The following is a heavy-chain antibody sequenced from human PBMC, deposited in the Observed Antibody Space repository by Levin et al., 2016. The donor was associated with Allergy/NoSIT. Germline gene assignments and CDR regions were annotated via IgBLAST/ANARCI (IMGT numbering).Heavy chain of an antibody. CDR2: INPNSGGT. CDR3: ARGPSGGWFDP. Sequence: VRQMPGKGLEWMGWINPNSGGTNYAQKFQGRVTMTRDTSISTAYMELSRLRSDDTAVYYCARGPSGGWFDPWGQGTLVTVSS. J-gene: IGHJ5*02. V-gene: IGHV1-2*02. D-gene: IGHD1-26*01.